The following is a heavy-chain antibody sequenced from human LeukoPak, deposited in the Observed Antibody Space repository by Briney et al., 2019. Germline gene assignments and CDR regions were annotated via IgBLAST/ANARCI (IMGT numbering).Heavy chain of an antibody. CDR1: GGSTSSHF. CDR2: VYNTGST. CDR3: ARDDYGVFDAFDV. D-gene: IGHD3-16*01. J-gene: IGHJ3*01. Sequence: SETLSLTCTVSGGSTSSHFWTWIRQPPGKGLGGLGYVYNTGSTNYNPSLQSRLTMTLDASKKQFYLKLTSVTAADTAVYFCARDDYGVFDAFDVWGQGTVVTVSS. V-gene: IGHV4-59*08.